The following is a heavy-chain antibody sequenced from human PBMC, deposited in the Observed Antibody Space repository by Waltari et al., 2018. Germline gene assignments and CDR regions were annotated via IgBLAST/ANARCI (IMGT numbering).Heavy chain of an antibody. D-gene: IGHD4-17*01. CDR1: GYTFTSYY. CDR3: ARDSTVTTDYYYYYGMDV. V-gene: IGHV1-46*01. J-gene: IGHJ6*02. Sequence: QVQLVQSGAEVKKPGASVKVSCKASGYTFTSYYMHWVRQAPGQGLEWMGIINPSGGSTSYAQKFQGRVTMTRDTSTSTVYMELSSLRSEDTAVYYCARDSTVTTDYYYYYGMDVWGQGTTVTVSS. CDR2: INPSGGST.